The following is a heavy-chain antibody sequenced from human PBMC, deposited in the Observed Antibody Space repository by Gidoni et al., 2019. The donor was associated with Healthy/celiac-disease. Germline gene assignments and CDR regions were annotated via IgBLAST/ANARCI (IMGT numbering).Heavy chain of an antibody. J-gene: IGHJ5*02. D-gene: IGHD3-3*01. Sequence: QVQLVQSGAEVKKPGASVKVSCTASGYTFTSYDINWVRQATGQGLEWMGWMNPNSGNTGYAQKFQGRVTMTRNTSKSTAYMELSSLRSEDTAVYYCARGLSGNYDFWSGYYTGNWFDPWGQGTLVTVSS. CDR3: ARGLSGNYDFWSGYYTGNWFDP. CDR1: GYTFTSYD. V-gene: IGHV1-8*01. CDR2: MNPNSGNT.